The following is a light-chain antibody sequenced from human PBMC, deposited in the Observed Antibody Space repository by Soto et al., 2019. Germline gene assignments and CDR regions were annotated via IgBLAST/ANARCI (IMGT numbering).Light chain of an antibody. CDR1: TSNIGTDT. CDR2: GNA. Sequence: QSVLTQPPSASGAPGQRVTISCSGSTSNIGTDTVNWYQQLPGTAPKLLIYGNAQRPSGVPDRFSGSKSATSASLAISGLQSKDEADYYCAAWDDSLNGGVFGGGTKVTVL. V-gene: IGLV1-44*01. CDR3: AAWDDSLNGGV. J-gene: IGLJ3*02.